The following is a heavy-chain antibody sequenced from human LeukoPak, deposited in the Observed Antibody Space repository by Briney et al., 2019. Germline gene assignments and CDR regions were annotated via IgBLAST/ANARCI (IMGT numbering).Heavy chain of an antibody. CDR3: ARDDYGGTRY. J-gene: IGHJ4*02. V-gene: IGHV3-7*01. CDR1: GFTFSNYW. D-gene: IGHD4/OR15-4a*01. CDR2: IKQDGNEK. Sequence: GGSLRLSCAASGFTFSNYWMSWVRQAPGKGLEWVANIKQDGNEKYYVDSVKGRFTISRDNAKNSLYLHMNSLRAEDTAVYYCARDDYGGTRYWGQGTLVTVSS.